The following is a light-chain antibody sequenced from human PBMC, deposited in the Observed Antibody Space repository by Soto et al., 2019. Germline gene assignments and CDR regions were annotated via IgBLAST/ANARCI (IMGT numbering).Light chain of an antibody. CDR3: QHYNNWPWT. J-gene: IGKJ1*01. Sequence: EIVMTQSPATLSVSPAERATLSCRASQSVNSNLAWYQQKPGQAPRLLIYGVSNRATGIPARFSGSGSGTEFTLTISSRQSEDFALYYCQHYNNWPWTFGQGTKVEI. V-gene: IGKV3-15*01. CDR2: GVS. CDR1: QSVNSN.